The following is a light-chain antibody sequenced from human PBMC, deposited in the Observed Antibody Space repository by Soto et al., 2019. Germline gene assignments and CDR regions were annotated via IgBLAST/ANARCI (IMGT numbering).Light chain of an antibody. J-gene: IGLJ2*01. CDR2: DVS. Sequence: QSALTQPASVSGSPGQSITISCTGTSSDVGGYNFVSWYQQHPGKAPKLMIYDVSSRPSGVSNRFSGSKSGNTASLTISGIQAEDEADYSCSSYTSGNTVVVFGGGTKVTVL. V-gene: IGLV2-14*01. CDR1: SSDVGGYNF. CDR3: SSYTSGNTVVV.